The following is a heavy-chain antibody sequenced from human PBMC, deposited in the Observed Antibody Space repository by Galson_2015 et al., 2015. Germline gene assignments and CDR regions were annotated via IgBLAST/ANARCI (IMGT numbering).Heavy chain of an antibody. CDR3: ARHIGGSNTAPFDY. CDR2: IFPDDSDT. D-gene: IGHD1-26*01. J-gene: IGHJ4*02. V-gene: IGHV5-51*01. CDR1: GYSFITHW. Sequence: QSGAEVKKPGKSLKISCKGSGYSFITHWIGWVRQMPGKGLEWMGIIFPDDSDTRYSPSFQGQVTISVDTSVTTAYLQWSSLKASDTAIYYCARHIGGSNTAPFDYWGQGTLVTVSS.